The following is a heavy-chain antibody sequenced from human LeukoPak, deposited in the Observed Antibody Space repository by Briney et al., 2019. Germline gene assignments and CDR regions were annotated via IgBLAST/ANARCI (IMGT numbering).Heavy chain of an antibody. Sequence: ASVKVSCKASGYTFTGYYMHWVRQAPGQGLEWMGWINTITGNPTYAQGFTGRFVFSLDTSVSTAYLQISSLKAEDTAVYYCARGPPRSSSWYFFWFDSWGQGTLVTVSS. CDR1: GYTFTGYY. D-gene: IGHD6-13*01. J-gene: IGHJ5*01. V-gene: IGHV7-4-1*02. CDR3: ARGPPRSSSWYFFWFDS. CDR2: INTITGNP.